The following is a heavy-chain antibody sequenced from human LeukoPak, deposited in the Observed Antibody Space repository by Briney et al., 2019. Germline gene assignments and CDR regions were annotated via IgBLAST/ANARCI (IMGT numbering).Heavy chain of an antibody. CDR2: IIAYNGNT. CDR3: ARDWGRNIVGVPAAQFDY. V-gene: IGHV1-18*03. CDR1: GYTFTSYG. Sequence: VASVKVSCKASGYTFTSYGISWGRQAPGQGLEWMGWIIAYNGNTNYAQKLQGRVTMTTDTSTSTAYMELRSLRSDDMAVYYCARDWGRNIVGVPAAQFDYWGQGTLVAVSS. J-gene: IGHJ4*02. D-gene: IGHD2-2*01.